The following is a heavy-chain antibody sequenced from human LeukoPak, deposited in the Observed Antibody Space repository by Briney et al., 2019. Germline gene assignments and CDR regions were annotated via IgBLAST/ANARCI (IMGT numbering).Heavy chain of an antibody. J-gene: IGHJ6*03. Sequence: SETLSLARTVSGYSISSGYYWDWIRQPPGKGLEWIGTIYRSGSTYSNQSLRGRVTISVDPSKNQFSRKLSSVTAADTAVYYCARTGAGYYYYYMDVWGKGTTVSVS. CDR3: ARTGAGYYYYYMDV. D-gene: IGHD1-26*01. CDR1: GYSISSGYY. CDR2: IYRSGST. V-gene: IGHV4-38-2*02.